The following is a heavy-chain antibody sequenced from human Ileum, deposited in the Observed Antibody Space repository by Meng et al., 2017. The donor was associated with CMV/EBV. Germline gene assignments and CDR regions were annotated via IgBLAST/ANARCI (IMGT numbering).Heavy chain of an antibody. J-gene: IGHJ4*02. V-gene: IGHV4-4*07. CDR2: IYTGGPT. D-gene: IGHD3-10*01. CDR1: SASISPYY. CDR3: ARGQTVRGFEY. Sequence: QAALGGSAPGLVKPSETLSLTCTVSSASISPYYWTWIRQPAGKGLEWIGRIYTGGPTDYNPSLKSRVTMSVDTSKNQFFLNLSSVTAADTAVYYCARGQTVRGFEYWGLGILVTASS.